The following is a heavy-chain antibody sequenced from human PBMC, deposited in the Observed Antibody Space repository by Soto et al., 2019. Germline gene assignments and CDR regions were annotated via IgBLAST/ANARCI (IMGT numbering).Heavy chain of an antibody. Sequence: GSLRLSCAASGFTFSTYDMSWVRQTPWKGLEWVSTISGRGRNADYADSVKGRFTISRDNSKNMLYLQMNSLIAEDTAVYYCAYRTGFDYWGQGALVTVSS. CDR1: GFTFSTYD. J-gene: IGHJ4*02. V-gene: IGHV3-23*01. CDR2: ISGRGRNA. CDR3: AYRTGFDY.